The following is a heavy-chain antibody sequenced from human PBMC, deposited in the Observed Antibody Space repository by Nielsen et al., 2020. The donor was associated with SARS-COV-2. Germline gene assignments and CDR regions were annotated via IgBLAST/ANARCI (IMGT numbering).Heavy chain of an antibody. V-gene: IGHV4-59*01. D-gene: IGHD2-2*01. CDR3: ARGGVEYCSSTSCYWFDP. Sequence: WIRQPPGKGLEWIGYIYYSGSTNYNPSLKSRVTISVDTSKNQFSLKLSSVTAADTAVYYCARGGVEYCSSTSCYWFDPWGQGTLVTVSS. J-gene: IGHJ5*02. CDR2: IYYSGST.